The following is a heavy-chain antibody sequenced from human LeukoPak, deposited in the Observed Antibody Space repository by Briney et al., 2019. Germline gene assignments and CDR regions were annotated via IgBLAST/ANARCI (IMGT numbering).Heavy chain of an antibody. CDR1: GGSISSSSYY. V-gene: IGHV4-39*01. J-gene: IGHJ3*02. CDR2: IYYSGST. Sequence: SETLSLTCTVSGGSISSSSYYWGWIRQPPGKGLEWIGSIYYSGSTYYDPSLKSRVTISVDTSKNQFSLKLSSVTAADTAVYYCASLVEGYYDSSGYYAPHAFDIRGQGTMVTVSS. D-gene: IGHD3-22*01. CDR3: ASLVEGYYDSSGYYAPHAFDI.